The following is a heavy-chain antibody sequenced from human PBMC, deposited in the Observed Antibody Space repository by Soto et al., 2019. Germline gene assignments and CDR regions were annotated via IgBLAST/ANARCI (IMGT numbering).Heavy chain of an antibody. Sequence: SVKVSCKASGGTFSSYAISWVRQAPGQGLEWMGGIIPIFGTANYAQKFQGRVTTTADESTSTAYMELSSLRSEDTAVYYCARSGNSYSSSVGPPRQILTYYYYYYGMDVWG. J-gene: IGHJ6*02. V-gene: IGHV1-69*13. CDR1: GGTFSSYA. CDR3: ARSGNSYSSSVGPPRQILTYYYYYYGMDV. D-gene: IGHD6-6*01. CDR2: IIPIFGTA.